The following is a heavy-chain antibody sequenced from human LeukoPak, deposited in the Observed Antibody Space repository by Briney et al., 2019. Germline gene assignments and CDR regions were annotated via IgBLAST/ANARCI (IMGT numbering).Heavy chain of an antibody. CDR2: IYYSGST. CDR3: ARHLRGSGSHDAFDI. Sequence: SETLSLTCTVSGGSISSYYWSWIRQPPGKGLEWIGYIYYSGSTNYSPSLKSRVTISVDTSKNQFSLKLSSVTAADTAVYYCARHLRGSGSHDAFDIWGQGTMVTVSS. CDR1: GGSISSYY. D-gene: IGHD3-10*01. J-gene: IGHJ3*02. V-gene: IGHV4-59*08.